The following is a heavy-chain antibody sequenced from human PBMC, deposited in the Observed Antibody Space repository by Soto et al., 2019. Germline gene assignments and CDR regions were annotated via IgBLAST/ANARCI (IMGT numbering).Heavy chain of an antibody. J-gene: IGHJ4*02. Sequence: QVQLVQSGAEVRKPGSSVKVSCKASGGTFTKYAISWVRQAPGQGLEWLGGIIPVFGATDYAQTFQDRVTITAYEATRTVHMELRSLRSEDTAVYVCAASPECSYALTQLAITTFGFFWGQGARVTVSP. CDR1: GGTFTKYA. V-gene: IGHV1-69*01. CDR2: IIPVFGAT. D-gene: IGHD3-22*01. CDR3: AASPECSYALTQLAITTFGFF.